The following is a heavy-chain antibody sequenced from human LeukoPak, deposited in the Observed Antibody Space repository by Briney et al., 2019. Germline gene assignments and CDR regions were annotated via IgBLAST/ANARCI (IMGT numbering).Heavy chain of an antibody. J-gene: IGHJ5*02. CDR1: GFTFSSYS. CDR3: ARRGTTYCTVDSCHPNWFDP. Sequence: PGGSLRLSCAASGFTFSSYSMSWVRQAPGKGLEWVSSIGSSTTYIFYADSVQGRFTISRDNAKNSLYLQMNRLRAEDTAVYYCARRGTTYCTVDSCHPNWFDPWGQGTLVTVSS. D-gene: IGHD2-15*01. V-gene: IGHV3-21*01. CDR2: IGSSTTYI.